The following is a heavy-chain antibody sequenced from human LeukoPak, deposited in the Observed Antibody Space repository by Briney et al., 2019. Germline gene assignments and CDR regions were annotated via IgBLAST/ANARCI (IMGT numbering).Heavy chain of an antibody. V-gene: IGHV1-69*05. D-gene: IGHD2-2*02. CDR1: GGTFSSYA. Sequence: SVKVSCKASGGTFSSYAISWVRQAPGQGLEWMGGIIPIFGTANYAQKFQGRVTITTDESTSTAYMELSSLRSEDTAVYYCARSIVVVPAAIRGFWFDPWGQGTLVTVSS. CDR2: IIPIFGTA. CDR3: ARSIVVVPAAIRGFWFDP. J-gene: IGHJ5*02.